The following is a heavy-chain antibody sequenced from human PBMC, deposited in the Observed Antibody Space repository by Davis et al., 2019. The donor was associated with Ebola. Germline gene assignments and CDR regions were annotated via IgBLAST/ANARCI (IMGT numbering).Heavy chain of an antibody. CDR1: GYTFTSYG. J-gene: IGHJ4*02. D-gene: IGHD3-22*01. Sequence: ASVKVSCKASGYTFTSYGISWVRQAPGQGLEWMGWISAYNGNTNYAQKLQGRVTMTRNTSISTAYMELSSLRSEDTAVYYCARAVRYSAVVSRSSRKYYFDYWGQGTLVTVSS. V-gene: IGHV1-18*04. CDR3: ARAVRYSAVVSRSSRKYYFDY. CDR2: ISAYNGNT.